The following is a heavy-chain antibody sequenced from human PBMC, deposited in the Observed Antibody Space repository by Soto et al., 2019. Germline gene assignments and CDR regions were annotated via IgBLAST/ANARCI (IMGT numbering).Heavy chain of an antibody. CDR3: AKDARATSLDWFDP. J-gene: IGHJ5*02. CDR1: GFTFSIYG. Sequence: QPRGSLILSCASSGFTFSIYGMSWVRHAQGKGLEWVSAISGSGGSTYYADSVKGRFTISRDNSKNTLYLQMNSLRAEDTAVYYCAKDARATSLDWFDPWGQGTLVTVSS. V-gene: IGHV3-23*01. D-gene: IGHD5-12*01. CDR2: ISGSGGST.